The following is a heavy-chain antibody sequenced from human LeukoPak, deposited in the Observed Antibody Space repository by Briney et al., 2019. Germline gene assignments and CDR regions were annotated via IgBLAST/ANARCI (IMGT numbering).Heavy chain of an antibody. D-gene: IGHD2-21*01. Sequence: GGSLRLSCAASGFTFSSYAMSWVRQAPGKGLEWVSAISGSGGSTYYADSVKGRFTISRDNAKNSLYLQMNSLRAEDTAVYYCARVRTPYYGGDEIGYWGQGTLVTVSS. CDR3: ARVRTPYYGGDEIGY. J-gene: IGHJ4*02. CDR2: ISGSGGST. V-gene: IGHV3-23*01. CDR1: GFTFSSYA.